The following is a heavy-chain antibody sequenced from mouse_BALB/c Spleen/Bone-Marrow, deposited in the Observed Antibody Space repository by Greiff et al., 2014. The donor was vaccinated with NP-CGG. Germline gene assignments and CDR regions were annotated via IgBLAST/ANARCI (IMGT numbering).Heavy chain of an antibody. Sequence: EVQLQQSGADLVKPGASVKLSCTASGLNIKDTYINWVRQRPEQGLEWIGRIDPANGNNKYDPKFQGKATITADTSSNTAYLQLSSLTSEDTVVYDCARDRGWHRDVGGAGTTVTVSS. CDR2: IDPANGNN. V-gene: IGHV14-3*02. D-gene: IGHD2-14*01. CDR3: ARDRGWHRDV. J-gene: IGHJ1*01. CDR1: GLNIKDTY.